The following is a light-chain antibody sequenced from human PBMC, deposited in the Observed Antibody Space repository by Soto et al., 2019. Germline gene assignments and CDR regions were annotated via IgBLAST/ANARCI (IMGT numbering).Light chain of an antibody. CDR1: QSISSW. CDR3: QQFNNYPWT. CDR2: KAS. J-gene: IGKJ1*01. V-gene: IGKV1-5*03. Sequence: DIQMTQSPSTLSASLGDRVTITCRASQSISSWLAWYQQKPGKAPKLLIYKASSLESGVPSRFSGSGSGTEFTLTISSLQPDDFATYYCQQFNNYPWTFGQGTRMEIK.